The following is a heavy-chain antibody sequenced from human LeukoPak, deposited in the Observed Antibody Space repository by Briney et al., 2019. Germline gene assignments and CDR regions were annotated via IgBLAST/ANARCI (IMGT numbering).Heavy chain of an antibody. J-gene: IGHJ5*02. CDR1: GGTFSSYA. CDR3: ARDFGVVIGIEFDP. Sequence: GSSVKVSCKASGGTFSSYAISWVRQAPGQGLEWMGGIIPIFGTANYAQKFQGRVTITADESTSTAYVELSSLRSEDTAVYYCARDFGVVIGIEFDPWGQGTLVTVSS. CDR2: IIPIFGTA. D-gene: IGHD3-3*01. V-gene: IGHV1-69*01.